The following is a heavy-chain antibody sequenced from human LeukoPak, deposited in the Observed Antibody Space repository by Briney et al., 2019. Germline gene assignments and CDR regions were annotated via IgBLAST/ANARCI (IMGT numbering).Heavy chain of an antibody. Sequence: KPSETLSLTCTVSGGSISSSSYYWGWIRQPPGKGLEWIGSIYYSGSTYYNPSLKSRVTISVDTSKNQFSLKLSSVTAADTAVYYCASYGSGSPIDYWGQGTLVTVSS. CDR1: GGSISSSSYY. J-gene: IGHJ4*02. D-gene: IGHD3-10*01. V-gene: IGHV4-39*07. CDR2: IYYSGST. CDR3: ASYGSGSPIDY.